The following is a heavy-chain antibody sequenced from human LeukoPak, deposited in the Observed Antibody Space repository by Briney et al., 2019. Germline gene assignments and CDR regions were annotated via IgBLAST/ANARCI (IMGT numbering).Heavy chain of an antibody. Sequence: GGSLRLSCAASGSTSSRYYMSWVRQTPEKGLEWVANIKQDGSEKNYVDSVKGRFTITRDNAKNSLYLQMNSLRAEDTAGYYCASAAGWESAYWGQGTLVTVSS. J-gene: IGHJ4*02. CDR1: GSTSSRYY. D-gene: IGHD1-26*01. CDR3: ASAAGWESAY. CDR2: IKQDGSEK. V-gene: IGHV3-7*01.